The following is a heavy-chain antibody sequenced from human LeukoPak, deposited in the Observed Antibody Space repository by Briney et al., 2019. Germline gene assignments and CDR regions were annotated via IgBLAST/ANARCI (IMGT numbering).Heavy chain of an antibody. CDR2: IYYSGGT. J-gene: IGHJ4*02. CDR3: ARDWELGY. D-gene: IGHD1-26*01. V-gene: IGHV4-59*02. Sequence: SETLSLTCTVPGGSVSSYYWNWIQQPPGKGLEWIGNIYYSGGTNYNPSLKTRVTVSLDTSKNQFSLKLSSVTAADTAVYYCARDWELGYWGQGTLVTVSS. CDR1: GGSVSSYY.